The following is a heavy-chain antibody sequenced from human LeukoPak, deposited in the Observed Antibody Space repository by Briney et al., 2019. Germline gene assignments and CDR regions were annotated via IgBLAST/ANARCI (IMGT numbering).Heavy chain of an antibody. V-gene: IGHV3-23*01. CDR2: ISGSGGST. D-gene: IGHD6-6*01. CDR3: AKYWDSSSSGIYDGMDV. J-gene: IGHJ6*02. CDR1: GFTFSTYS. Sequence: PGGSLRLSCAASGFTFSTYSMNWVRQAPGKGLEWVSVISGSGGSTYYADSVKGRFTISRDNSKNTLYLQMNSLRAEDTAVYYCAKYWDSSSSGIYDGMDVWGQGTTVTVSS.